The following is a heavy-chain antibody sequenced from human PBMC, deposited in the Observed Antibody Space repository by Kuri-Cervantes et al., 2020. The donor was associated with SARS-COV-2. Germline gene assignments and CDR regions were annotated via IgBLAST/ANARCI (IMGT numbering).Heavy chain of an antibody. CDR2: ISYDGSNK. CDR1: GFTFSSYA. V-gene: IGHV3-30-3*01. J-gene: IGHJ4*02. Sequence: GGSLRLSCAASGFTFSSYAMHWVRQAPGKGLERVAVISYDGSNKYYADSVKSRFTISRDNSKNTLYLQMNSLRAEDTAVYYCARDQAGTIDYWGQGTLVTVSS. CDR3: ARDQAGTIDY. D-gene: IGHD1-1*01.